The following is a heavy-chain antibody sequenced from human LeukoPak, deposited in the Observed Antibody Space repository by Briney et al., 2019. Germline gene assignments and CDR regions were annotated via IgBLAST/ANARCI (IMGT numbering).Heavy chain of an antibody. CDR2: ISYDGSNK. CDR1: GFTFSSYA. J-gene: IGHJ4*02. V-gene: IGHV3-30*04. CDR3: ARGSPGIPLGY. D-gene: IGHD3-10*01. Sequence: GGSLRLSCAASGFTFSSYAMHWVRQAPGKGLEWVAVISYDGSNKYYADSVKGRFTISRDNSKNTLYLQMNSLRDEDTAVYYCARGSPGIPLGYWGQGTLVTVSS.